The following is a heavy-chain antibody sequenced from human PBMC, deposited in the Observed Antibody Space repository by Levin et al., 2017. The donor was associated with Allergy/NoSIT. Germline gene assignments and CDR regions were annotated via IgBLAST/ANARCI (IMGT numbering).Heavy chain of an antibody. J-gene: IGHJ4*02. V-gene: IGHV3-30*04. CDR3: ARGHVGLSGYQDY. Sequence: SCAASGFTFSSYAMHWVRQAPGKGLEWVAVISYDGSNKYYADSVKGRFTISRDNSKNTLYLQMNSLRAEDTAVYYCARGHVGLSGYQDYWGQGTLVTVSS. CDR2: ISYDGSNK. D-gene: IGHD3-22*01. CDR1: GFTFSSYA.